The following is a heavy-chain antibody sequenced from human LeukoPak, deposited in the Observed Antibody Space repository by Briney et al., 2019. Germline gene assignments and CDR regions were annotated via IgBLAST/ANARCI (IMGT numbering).Heavy chain of an antibody. CDR2: IDPSDSYT. Sequence: GESLQISCKGSGSSFTSYWISWVRQLPGKGLEWMGRIDPSDSYTNYSPSFQGHVTISADKSINTAYLQWSSLKASDTAMYYCARLGSNNYFDPWGQGTLVTVSS. CDR3: ARLGSNNYFDP. D-gene: IGHD7-27*01. J-gene: IGHJ5*02. CDR1: GSSFTSYW. V-gene: IGHV5-10-1*01.